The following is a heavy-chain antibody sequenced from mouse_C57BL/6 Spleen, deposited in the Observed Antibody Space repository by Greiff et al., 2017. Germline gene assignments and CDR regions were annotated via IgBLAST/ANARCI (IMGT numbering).Heavy chain of an antibody. V-gene: IGHV5-9*01. Sequence: EVQGVESGGGLVKPGGSLKLSCAASGFTFSSYTMSWVRQTPEKRLEWVATISGGGGNTYYPDRVKGGFTISRDNAKNTLYLKMRSLRSEDTALYYCARRGVYYDYDEGGYYFDYWGQGTTLTVSS. CDR2: ISGGGGNT. CDR1: GFTFSSYT. D-gene: IGHD2-4*01. CDR3: ARRGVYYDYDEGGYYFDY. J-gene: IGHJ2*01.